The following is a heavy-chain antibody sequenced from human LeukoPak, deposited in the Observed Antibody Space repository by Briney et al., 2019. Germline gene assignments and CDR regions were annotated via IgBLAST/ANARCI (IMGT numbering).Heavy chain of an antibody. V-gene: IGHV3-30*02. Sequence: PGGSLRLSCAAPGFIFSNSGMHWVRQAPGKGLEWVAFIQTDGNPKYYADSVRGRFTISRDNFKKTCYLQMDSLRVEDTAVYYCARETSSEIIGGMDVRGQGTTVTVTS. CDR1: GFIFSNSG. D-gene: IGHD3-22*01. CDR2: IQTDGNPK. J-gene: IGHJ6*02. CDR3: ARETSSEIIGGMDV.